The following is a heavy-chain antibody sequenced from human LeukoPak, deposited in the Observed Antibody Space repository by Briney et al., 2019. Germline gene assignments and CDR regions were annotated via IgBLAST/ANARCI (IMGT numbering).Heavy chain of an antibody. J-gene: IGHJ4*02. Sequence: PGASLRLSCAASGFTFSTFAMNWVRQAPGKGLEWVSTISDAAGTTYYADSVRGRFTISRDNAKNSLYLQMNSLRAEDTAVYYCARIKVRQWLAYYFDYWGQGTLVTVSS. CDR2: ISDAAGTT. CDR1: GFTFSTFA. CDR3: ARIKVRQWLAYYFDY. V-gene: IGHV3-23*01. D-gene: IGHD6-19*01.